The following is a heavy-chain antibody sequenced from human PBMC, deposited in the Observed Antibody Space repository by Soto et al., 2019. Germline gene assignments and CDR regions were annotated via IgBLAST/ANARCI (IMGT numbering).Heavy chain of an antibody. CDR2: IYPGDSDI. J-gene: IGHJ2*01. V-gene: IGHV5-51*03. CDR1: GYSFINYC. Sequence: EVQLVQSGAEVKKPGESLKISRKGSGYSFINYCIGWVRQMPGKGLEWMAIIYPGDSDIRYSPSFQGQVTISVDRSISTAYLQWSSLKASDTAMYYWARRESTFWYFDLLGRGTLVTVSS. D-gene: IGHD3-16*01. CDR3: ARRESTFWYFDL.